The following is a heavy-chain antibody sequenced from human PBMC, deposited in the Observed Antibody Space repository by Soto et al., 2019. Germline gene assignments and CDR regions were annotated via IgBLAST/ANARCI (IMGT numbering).Heavy chain of an antibody. CDR3: AREAAPSYYYGSGDDAFDI. Sequence: EVQLVESGGGLVQPGGSLRLSCAASGFTVSSNYMSWVRQAPGKGLEWVSVIYSGGSTYYADSVKGRFTISRDNSKNRLYLQMNSLRAEDTAVYYCAREAAPSYYYGSGDDAFDIWCPGTMVTVSS. CDR2: IYSGGST. J-gene: IGHJ3*02. D-gene: IGHD3-10*01. CDR1: GFTVSSNY. V-gene: IGHV3-66*01.